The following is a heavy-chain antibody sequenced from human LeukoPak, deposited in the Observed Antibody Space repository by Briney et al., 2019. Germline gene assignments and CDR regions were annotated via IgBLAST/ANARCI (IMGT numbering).Heavy chain of an antibody. CDR3: ARDGGSNYDTLTGYPRGVNWFDP. V-gene: IGHV4-59*01. CDR2: FYYSGST. CDR1: GGSISSYY. J-gene: IGHJ5*02. Sequence: SETLSLTCSVSGGSISSYYWSWIRQPPGKGLEWIGYFYYSGSTNYNPSLKSRVTISVDTSKNQFSLKLRSVTAADTAVYYCARDGGSNYDTLTGYPRGVNWFDPWGQGTLVTASS. D-gene: IGHD3-9*01.